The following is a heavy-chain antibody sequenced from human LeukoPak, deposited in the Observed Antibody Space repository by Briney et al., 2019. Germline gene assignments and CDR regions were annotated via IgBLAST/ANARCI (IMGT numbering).Heavy chain of an antibody. Sequence: GGSLRLSCAASGFTFSSYGMHWVRQAPGKGLEWVAFVRYDGSNKYYADSVKGRFTISRDNSKNTLYLQMNSLRAEDTAVYYCAKDGVWGSYRLGDYFDYWGQGTLVTVSS. D-gene: IGHD3-16*02. J-gene: IGHJ4*02. CDR3: AKDGVWGSYRLGDYFDY. CDR1: GFTFSSYG. CDR2: VRYDGSNK. V-gene: IGHV3-30*02.